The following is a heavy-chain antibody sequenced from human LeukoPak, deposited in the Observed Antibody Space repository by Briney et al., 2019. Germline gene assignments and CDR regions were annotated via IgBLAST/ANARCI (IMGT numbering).Heavy chain of an antibody. Sequence: EASVKVSCKASGYTFTSYGISWVRHAPGRGLEWMGWITAYNGNTNYAQKLQGRVTMTTDTSTSTAYMELRSLRSDDTAVYYCARGRRIKYYYDSSGYDYWGQGTLVTVSS. CDR1: GYTFTSYG. CDR2: ITAYNGNT. CDR3: ARGRRIKYYYDSSGYDY. V-gene: IGHV1-18*04. D-gene: IGHD3-22*01. J-gene: IGHJ4*02.